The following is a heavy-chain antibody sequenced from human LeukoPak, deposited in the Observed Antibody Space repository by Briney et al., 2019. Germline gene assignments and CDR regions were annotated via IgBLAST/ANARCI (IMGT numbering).Heavy chain of an antibody. V-gene: IGHV4-59*12. D-gene: IGHD2-8*01. J-gene: IGHJ5*02. CDR3: ARGNGWFDP. CDR2: IYYSGST. Sequence: SETLSLTCTVSGGSISSYYWSWIRQPPGKGLEWIGYIYYSGSTNYNPSLKSRVTMSVDTSKNQFSLKLSSVTAADTAVYYCARGNGWFDPWGQGTLVTVSS. CDR1: GGSISSYY.